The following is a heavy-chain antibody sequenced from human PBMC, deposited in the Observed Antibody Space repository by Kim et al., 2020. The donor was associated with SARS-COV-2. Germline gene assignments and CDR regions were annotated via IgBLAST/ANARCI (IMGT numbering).Heavy chain of an antibody. Sequence: SETLSLTCTVSGGSISSFYWSWIRQPPGKGLEWIGYIYYSGSTNYNPSLKSRVTISVDTSKNQFSLKLSSVTAADTAVYYCASAYLGDYPFDYWGQGTLVTVSS. CDR2: IYYSGST. V-gene: IGHV4-59*13. CDR1: GGSISSFY. CDR3: ASAYLGDYPFDY. J-gene: IGHJ4*02. D-gene: IGHD4-17*01.